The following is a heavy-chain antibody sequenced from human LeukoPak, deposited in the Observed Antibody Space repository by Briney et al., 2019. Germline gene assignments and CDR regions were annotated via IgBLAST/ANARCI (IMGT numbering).Heavy chain of an antibody. V-gene: IGHV3-23*01. CDR3: AKDRSTVTTQGRYYYYGMDV. CDR2: ISGSGGST. Sequence: GGSLRLSCAASGFTFDDYGMSWVRQAPGKGLEWVSAISGSGGSTYYADSVKGRFTISRDNSKNTLYLQMDSLRAEDTAVYYCAKDRSTVTTQGRYYYYGMDVWGQGTTVTVSS. CDR1: GFTFDDYG. J-gene: IGHJ6*02. D-gene: IGHD4-17*01.